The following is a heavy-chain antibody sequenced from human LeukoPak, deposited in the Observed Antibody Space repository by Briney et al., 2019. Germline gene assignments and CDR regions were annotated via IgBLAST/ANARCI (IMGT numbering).Heavy chain of an antibody. D-gene: IGHD2-2*02. CDR1: GGSFSGYY. V-gene: IGHV3-23*01. J-gene: IGHJ4*02. CDR3: AKEPVVPAAIPCYFDY. CDR2: ISGSGGST. Sequence: TSETLSLTCAVYGGSFSGYYWSWVRQAPGKGLEWVSAISGSGGSTYYADSVKGRFTISRDNSKNTLYLQMNSLRAEDTAVYYCAKEPVVPAAIPCYFDYWGQGTLVTVSS.